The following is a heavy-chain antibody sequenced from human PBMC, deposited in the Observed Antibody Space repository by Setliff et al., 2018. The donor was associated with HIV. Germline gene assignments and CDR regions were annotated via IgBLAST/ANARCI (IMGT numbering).Heavy chain of an antibody. Sequence: GGSLRLSCAASGYTFSSYWMAWVRQCPGKGLEWVANIQQHRSEIHYVASVEGRFTISRDNSKNTLYLRMNSLRAEDTAVYYCAQAQTSVSGSYYQYLQHWGQGTLVTVSS. CDR1: GYTFSSYW. CDR2: IQQHRSEI. V-gene: IGHV3-7*05. J-gene: IGHJ1*01. CDR3: AQAQTSVSGSYYQYLQH. D-gene: IGHD3-10*01.